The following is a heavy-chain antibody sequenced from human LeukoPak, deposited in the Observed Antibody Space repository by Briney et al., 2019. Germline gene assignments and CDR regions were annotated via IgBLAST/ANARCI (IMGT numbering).Heavy chain of an antibody. V-gene: IGHV4-30-4*01. CDR2: IYYSGST. CDR1: GDSINSGDYY. D-gene: IGHD5-12*01. CDR3: ARDRSGYDHLDY. J-gene: IGHJ4*02. Sequence: PSQTLSLTCTVFGDSINSGDYYWSWIRQPPGKGLEWIGYIYYSGSTYYNPSLKSRITISVDTSKNQFSLKLSSVTAADTAVYYCARDRSGYDHLDYWGQGTLVTVSS.